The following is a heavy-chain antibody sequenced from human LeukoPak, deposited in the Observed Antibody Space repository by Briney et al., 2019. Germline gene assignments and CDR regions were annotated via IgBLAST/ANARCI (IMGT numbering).Heavy chain of an antibody. Sequence: ASVKVSCKASGGTFSSYAISWVRQAPGQGLEWMGGIIPIFGTANYAQKFQGRVTITADESTSTAYMELSSLRSEGTAVYYCARGGGQLWLKDYYYYGMDVWGQGTTVTVSS. J-gene: IGHJ6*02. CDR1: GGTFSSYA. CDR3: ARGGGQLWLKDYYYYGMDV. V-gene: IGHV1-69*13. CDR2: IIPIFGTA. D-gene: IGHD5-18*01.